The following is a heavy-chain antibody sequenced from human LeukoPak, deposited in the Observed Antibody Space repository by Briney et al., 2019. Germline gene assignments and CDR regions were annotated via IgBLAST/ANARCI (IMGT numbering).Heavy chain of an antibody. V-gene: IGHV3-7*01. CDR2: IKWDTSEK. CDR1: GFTFSSYW. Sequence: GGSLRLSCAASGFTFSSYWMSWVRQAPGKGLEWVANIKWDTSEKHYVDSVKGRFTISRDNAKNSLYLQMNSLRVEDTAVYYCAKVANYYYGSVTYYFFEHWGQGTPVTASS. J-gene: IGHJ4*02. D-gene: IGHD3-10*01. CDR3: AKVANYYYGSVTYYFFEH.